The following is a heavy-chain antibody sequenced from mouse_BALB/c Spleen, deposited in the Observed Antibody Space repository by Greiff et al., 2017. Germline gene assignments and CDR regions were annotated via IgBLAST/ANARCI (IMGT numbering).Heavy chain of an antibody. CDR1: GFSLTSYG. V-gene: IGHV2-2*02. Sequence: QVQLKESGPGLVQPSQSLSITCTVSGFSLTSYGVHWVRQSPGKGLEWLGVIWSGGSTDYNAAFISRLSISKDNSKSQVFFKMNSLQANDTAIYYCARRSYYGNYVPYAMDYWGQGTSVTVSS. CDR3: ARRSYYGNYVPYAMDY. D-gene: IGHD2-1*01. J-gene: IGHJ4*01. CDR2: IWSGGST.